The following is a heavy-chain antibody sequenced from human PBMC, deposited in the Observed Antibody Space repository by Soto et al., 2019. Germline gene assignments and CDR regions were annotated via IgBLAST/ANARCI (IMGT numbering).Heavy chain of an antibody. V-gene: IGHV1-46*03. CDR3: TRDTPGARWYFDY. Sequence: ASVKVSCKASGYTFTNYYIHWVRQAPGQGLEWMGIIDPSGGSPTNAQKFQGRVSMTRDTSASTVYMQLSILRSDDTAVYFCTRDTPGARWYFDYWGQGTLVTV. CDR2: IDPSGGSP. CDR1: GYTFTNYY. D-gene: IGHD6-13*01. J-gene: IGHJ4*02.